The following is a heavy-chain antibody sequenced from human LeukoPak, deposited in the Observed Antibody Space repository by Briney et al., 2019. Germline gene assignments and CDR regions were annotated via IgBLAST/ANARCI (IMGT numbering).Heavy chain of an antibody. D-gene: IGHD1-26*01. CDR2: IYYSGST. CDR1: GGSISSYY. J-gene: IGHJ4*02. V-gene: IGHV4-59*01. Sequence: PSETLSLTCTVSGGSISSYYWSWIRQPPGKGLEWIGYIYYSGSTNYNPSLKSRVTISVDTSKDQFSLKLSSVTAADTAVYYCARGVGATTWVDYWGQGTLVTVSS. CDR3: ARGVGATTWVDY.